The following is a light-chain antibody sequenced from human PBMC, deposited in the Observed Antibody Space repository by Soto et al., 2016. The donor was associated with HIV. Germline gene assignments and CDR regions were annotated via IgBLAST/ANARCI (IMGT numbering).Light chain of an antibody. V-gene: IGLV3-1*01. Sequence: SYELTQPPSVSVSPGQTASITCSGDKLGDKYACWYQQKTGQSPVLVVYQDNKRPSGIPERFSGSNSGNTATLTISGTQAMDEADYYCQAWDTNTAVFGGGTKLTVL. CDR3: QAWDTNTAV. J-gene: IGLJ2*01. CDR1: KLGDKY. CDR2: QDN.